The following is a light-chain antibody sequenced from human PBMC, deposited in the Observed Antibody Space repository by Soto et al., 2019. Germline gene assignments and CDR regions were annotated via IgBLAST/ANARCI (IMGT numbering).Light chain of an antibody. Sequence: QSVLTHPASVSVSPGQSITISCTGTSFDVDDYNSVSWYQQPPGKAPKLIIYEVNNRPSGVSNRFSGSNSDNTASLTISGLQAEDEADYYCSLYTTSSTPSYVFGTGTKVTVL. CDR1: SFDVDDYNS. J-gene: IGLJ1*01. V-gene: IGLV2-14*01. CDR3: SLYTTSSTPSYV. CDR2: EVN.